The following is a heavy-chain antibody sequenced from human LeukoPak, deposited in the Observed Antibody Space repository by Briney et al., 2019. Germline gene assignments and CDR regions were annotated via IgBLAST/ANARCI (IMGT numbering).Heavy chain of an antibody. J-gene: IGHJ6*02. D-gene: IGHD3-10*01. CDR1: GFTFSSYA. CDR2: ISGSGGST. CDR3: ASCYYGSGSAKEGYYGMDV. V-gene: IGHV3-23*01. Sequence: GGSLRPSCAASGFTFSSYAMSWVRQAPGKGLEWVSAISGSGGSTYYADSVKGRFTISRDNAKNSLYLQMNSLRAEDTAVYYCASCYYGSGSAKEGYYGMDVWGQGTTVTVSS.